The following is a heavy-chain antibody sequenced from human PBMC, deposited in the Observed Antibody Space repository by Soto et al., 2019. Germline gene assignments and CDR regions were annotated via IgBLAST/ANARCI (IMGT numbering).Heavy chain of an antibody. CDR2: ISGSGGNK. CDR1: GITFSTYA. CDR3: AKPKNSYGYEGNFDY. J-gene: IGHJ4*02. Sequence: GSLRLSCAASGITFSTYAMSWVRQAPGKGLEWVSAISGSGGNKYYADSVKGRFTISRDNSKNTLYLQMNSLRAEDTAVYYCAKPKNSYGYEGNFDYWGQGTLVTVSS. D-gene: IGHD5-18*01. V-gene: IGHV3-23*01.